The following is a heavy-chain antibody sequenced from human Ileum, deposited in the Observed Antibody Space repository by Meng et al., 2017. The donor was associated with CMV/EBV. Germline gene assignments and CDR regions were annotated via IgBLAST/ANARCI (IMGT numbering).Heavy chain of an antibody. J-gene: IGHJ6*02. Sequence: ASVKVSCKASGYTFTSYDINWVRQATGQGLEWMGWMNPNSGNTGYAQKFQGRVTMTRNTSISTGYMELSSLRSEDTAVYYCARGAIVVITAATPLEDYYYGMDVWGQGTTVTVSS. CDR3: ARGAIVVITAATPLEDYYYGMDV. CDR2: MNPNSGNT. D-gene: IGHD2-2*02. V-gene: IGHV1-8*01. CDR1: GYTFTSYD.